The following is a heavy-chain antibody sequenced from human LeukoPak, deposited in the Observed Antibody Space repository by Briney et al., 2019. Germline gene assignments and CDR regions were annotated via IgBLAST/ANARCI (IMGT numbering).Heavy chain of an antibody. CDR3: AKDQEIKGTTLFYFDF. CDR1: GFTFSSYA. Sequence: GRSLRLSCAASGFTFSSYAMHWVRQAPGKGLEWVAVISYDGSNKYYAESVKGRFTISRDNSKRTVFLQMNSLRVDDTAVYYCAKDQEIKGTTLFYFDFWGQGSQVTVSS. V-gene: IGHV3-30-3*01. D-gene: IGHD1-14*01. CDR2: ISYDGSNK. J-gene: IGHJ4*02.